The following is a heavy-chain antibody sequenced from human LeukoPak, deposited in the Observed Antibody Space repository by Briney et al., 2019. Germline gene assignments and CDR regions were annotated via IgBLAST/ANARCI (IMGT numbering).Heavy chain of an antibody. J-gene: IGHJ4*02. CDR2: ISYDGSNK. V-gene: IGHV3-30*03. CDR3: ARVGTAAHFDY. D-gene: IGHD6-6*01. CDR1: GFTFRSYG. Sequence: GGSLRLSCAGSGFTFRSYGMHWVRQAPGKGLEWVAVISYDGSNKYYADSVKGRFTISRDNSKNTLYLQMNSLRAEDTAVYYCARVGTAAHFDYWGQGTLVTVSS.